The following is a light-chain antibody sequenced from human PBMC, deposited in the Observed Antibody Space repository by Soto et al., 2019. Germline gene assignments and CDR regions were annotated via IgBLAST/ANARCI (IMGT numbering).Light chain of an antibody. CDR3: LQHNTYPLT. CDR1: QGVSSW. CDR2: KAS. J-gene: IGKJ4*01. Sequence: IQLTQSPSSLSASVGDRVTITCRASQGVSSWLAWYQQKPGKAPKLLIYKASTLKSGVPSRFSGSGSGTEFTLTISSLQPEDFATYYCLQHNTYPLTFGGGTKVDNK. V-gene: IGKV1-5*03.